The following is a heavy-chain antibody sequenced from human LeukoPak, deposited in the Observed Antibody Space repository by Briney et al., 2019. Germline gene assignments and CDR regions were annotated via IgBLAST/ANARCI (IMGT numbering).Heavy chain of an antibody. CDR3: ARTPGVTTALGGADC. J-gene: IGHJ4*02. CDR2: ISYSGST. CDR1: GGSISSGGYS. Sequence: SETLSLTCAVSGGSISSGGYSWSWIRQPPGKGLEWIGYISYSGSTSYNPSLRSRVTISVDTSKNQFSLKLSSVTAADTAVYYCARTPGVTTALGGADCWGQGTLVTVSS. D-gene: IGHD4-23*01. V-gene: IGHV4-61*08.